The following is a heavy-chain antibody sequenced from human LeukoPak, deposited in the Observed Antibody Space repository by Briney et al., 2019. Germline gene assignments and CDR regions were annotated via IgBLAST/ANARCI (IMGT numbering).Heavy chain of an antibody. J-gene: IGHJ6*03. Sequence: GGSLRLSCAASGFTFSNAWMSWVRQAPGKGLEWVGRIKSKTDGGTTDYAAPVKGRFTISRDDSKNTLYLQMNSLKTEDTAVYYCTTIFGVVIRFYYYYYYMDVWGKGTTVTVSS. V-gene: IGHV3-15*01. CDR2: IKSKTDGGTT. CDR1: GFTFSNAW. D-gene: IGHD3-3*01. CDR3: TTIFGVVIRFYYYYYYMDV.